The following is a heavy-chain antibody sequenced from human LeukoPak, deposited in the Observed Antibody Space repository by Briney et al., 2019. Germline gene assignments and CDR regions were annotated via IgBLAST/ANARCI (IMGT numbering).Heavy chain of an antibody. CDR3: ARRGLFYFDC. J-gene: IGHJ4*02. V-gene: IGHV4-39*01. CDR1: GGSISSSGYS. Sequence: PSETLSLTCTVSGGSISSSGYSWDWIRQPPGKGLEWIGNIYYSGTTYSNPSLKSRVTISVDTSKNQFSLKLSSVTATDTALYYWARRGLFYFDCWGQGNLVTVSS. D-gene: IGHD3-16*01. CDR2: IYYSGTT.